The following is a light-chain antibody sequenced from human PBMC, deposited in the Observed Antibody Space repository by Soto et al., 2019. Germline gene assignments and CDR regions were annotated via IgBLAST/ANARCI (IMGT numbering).Light chain of an antibody. J-gene: IGLJ2*01. V-gene: IGLV1-51*01. CDR3: GTWDSRLGALV. CDR1: SSNIGNNY. Sequence: QAVVTQPPSVSAAPGQKVTISCSGSSSNIGNNYLSWYQQVPGTAPKLLIYDNDKRPSGIPDRFSGSKSATSATLGITGLQTGDEADYYCGTWDSRLGALVFGGGTKLTVL. CDR2: DND.